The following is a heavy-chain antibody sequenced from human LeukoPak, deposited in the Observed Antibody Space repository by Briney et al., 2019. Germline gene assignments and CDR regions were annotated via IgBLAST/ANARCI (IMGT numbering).Heavy chain of an antibody. CDR3: ARGRYYLDS. Sequence: GRSLRLSCAASGFTFSSYGMHWVRQAPGKGLEWVAVISCDGSNKYYADSVKGRFTISRDNAKNTLYLQMSSLRAEDTAVYFCARGRYYLDSWGQGTLVTVSS. CDR1: GFTFSSYG. J-gene: IGHJ4*02. V-gene: IGHV3-30*03. CDR2: ISCDGSNK.